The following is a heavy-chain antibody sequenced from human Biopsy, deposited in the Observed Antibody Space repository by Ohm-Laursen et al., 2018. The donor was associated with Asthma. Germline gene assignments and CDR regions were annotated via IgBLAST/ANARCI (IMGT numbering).Heavy chain of an antibody. J-gene: IGHJ3*01. V-gene: IGHV1-3*04. CDR3: ARTYYDFLTGQVNDAFAL. CDR1: GYNFISFA. CDR2: VNTGNGDT. D-gene: IGHD3-9*01. Sequence: ASVKVSCKASGYNFISFAIHWVRQAPGQRLEWMGWVNTGNGDTKYSQKFRGRVTITRDTSASTAYMELRSLRSEDTAMYYCARTYYDFLTGQVNDAFALWGQGTMVTVSS.